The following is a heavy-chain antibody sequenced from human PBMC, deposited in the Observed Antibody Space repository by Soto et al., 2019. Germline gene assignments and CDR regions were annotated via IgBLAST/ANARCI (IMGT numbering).Heavy chain of an antibody. CDR2: IYYSGST. Sequence: SETLSLTCTVSGGSISSYYWSWIRQPPGKGLEWIGYIYYSGSTNYNPSLKSRVTISVDTSKNQFSLKLSSVTAADTAVYYCARYGYCSGGSCPSNWFDPWGQGTLVTVSS. CDR1: GGSISSYY. D-gene: IGHD2-15*01. CDR3: ARYGYCSGGSCPSNWFDP. J-gene: IGHJ5*02. V-gene: IGHV4-59*01.